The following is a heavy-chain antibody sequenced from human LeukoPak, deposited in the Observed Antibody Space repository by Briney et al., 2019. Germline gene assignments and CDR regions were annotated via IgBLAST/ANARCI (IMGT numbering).Heavy chain of an antibody. CDR2: MNPSGST. D-gene: IGHD3-22*01. CDR3: ARGRQDVTMIVVVMTAVSYYLDV. V-gene: IGHV4-34*01. Sequence: ASETLSHTCAVYGGSFSGYYWTWIRQTPEKGLEWIGEMNPSGSTNYNPSLKSRVTISVDTSKNQFSLELSSVTAADTAVYYCARGRQDVTMIVVVMTAVSYYLDVWGKGTTVPVS. CDR1: GGSFSGYY. J-gene: IGHJ6*03.